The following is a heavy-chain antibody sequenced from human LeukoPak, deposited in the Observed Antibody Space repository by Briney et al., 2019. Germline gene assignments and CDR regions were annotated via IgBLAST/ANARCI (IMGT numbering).Heavy chain of an antibody. CDR1: GGSISSGSYY. V-gene: IGHV4-61*02. CDR3: ARDKYYYDSSGYYYFDY. J-gene: IGHJ4*02. D-gene: IGHD3-22*01. Sequence: SQTLSLTCTVSGGSISSGSYYWSWIRQPAGKGLEWIGRIYTSGSTNYNPSLKSRVTISVDTSKNQFSLKLSSVTAADTAVYYCARDKYYYDSSGYYYFDYWGQGTLVTVSS. CDR2: IYTSGST.